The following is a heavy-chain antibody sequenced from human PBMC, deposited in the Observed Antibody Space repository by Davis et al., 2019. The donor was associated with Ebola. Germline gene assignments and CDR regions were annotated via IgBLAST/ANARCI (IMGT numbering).Heavy chain of an antibody. CDR3: ARGWVSRRAYCGGDCYPNWYFDL. J-gene: IGHJ2*01. V-gene: IGHV4-39*01. CDR1: GGSISSSSYY. Sequence: MPSETLSLTCTVSGGSISSSSYYWGWIRQPPGKGLEWIGSIYYSGSTYYNPSLKSRVTISVDTSKNQFSLKLSSVTAADTAVYYCARGWVSRRAYCGGDCYPNWYFDLWGRGTLVTVSS. CDR2: IYYSGST. D-gene: IGHD2-21*01.